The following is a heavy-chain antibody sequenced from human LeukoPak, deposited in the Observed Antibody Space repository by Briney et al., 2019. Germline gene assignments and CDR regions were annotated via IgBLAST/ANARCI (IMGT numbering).Heavy chain of an antibody. CDR3: AADLLGYCSSTGCSLGY. CDR1: GFTFISYV. V-gene: IGHV1-58*01. Sequence: AVKVSCKDPGFTFISYVVQWVRPALGQRLEGVGWIFVGSGNTNYEKNFQERVTITRGRSTSTAYKELSSLRSEDTTVYYCAADLLGYCSSTGCSLGYWGQGTLVTVSS. CDR2: IFVGSGNT. J-gene: IGHJ4*02. D-gene: IGHD2-2*01.